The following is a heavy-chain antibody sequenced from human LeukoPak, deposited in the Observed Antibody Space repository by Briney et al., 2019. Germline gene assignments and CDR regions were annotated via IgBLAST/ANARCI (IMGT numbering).Heavy chain of an antibody. CDR3: ARDRYPRFDP. CDR2: IYYSGST. V-gene: IGHV4-59*01. D-gene: IGHD3-9*01. CDR1: GGSNSSYY. Sequence: SETLSLTCTVSGGSNSSYYWSWIRQPPGKGLEWIGYIYYSGSTNYNPSLKSRVTISVDTSKNQFSLKLSSVTAADAAVYYCARDRYPRFDPWGQGTLVTVSS. J-gene: IGHJ5*02.